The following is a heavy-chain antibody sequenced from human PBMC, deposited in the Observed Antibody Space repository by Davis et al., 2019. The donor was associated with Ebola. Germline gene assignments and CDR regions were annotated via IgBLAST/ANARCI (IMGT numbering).Heavy chain of an antibody. V-gene: IGHV3-23*01. D-gene: IGHD1-26*01. J-gene: IGHJ6*02. CDR1: GFTFSSYA. CDR3: AKEMDSGSSLYYYYYYGMDV. CDR2: ISGSGGST. Sequence: GGSLRLSCAASGFTFSSYAMSWVRQAPGKGLEWVSAISGSGGSTYYADSVKGRFTISRDNSKNTLYLQMNSLRAEDTAVYYCAKEMDSGSSLYYYYYYGMDVWGQGTTVTVSS.